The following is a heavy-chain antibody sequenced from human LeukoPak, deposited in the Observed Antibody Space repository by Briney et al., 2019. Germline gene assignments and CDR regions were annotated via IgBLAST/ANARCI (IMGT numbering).Heavy chain of an antibody. CDR3: ARVTDARYDFWSGYYRGYFDY. V-gene: IGHV4-59*12. D-gene: IGHD3-3*01. CDR2: IYYSGST. CDR1: GGSISSYY. J-gene: IGHJ4*02. Sequence: SETLSLTCTVSGGSISSYYWSWIRQPPGKGLEWIGYIYYSGSTNYNPSLKSRVTISVDTSKNQFSLKLSSVTAADTAVYYCARVTDARYDFWSGYYRGYFDYWGQGTLVTVSS.